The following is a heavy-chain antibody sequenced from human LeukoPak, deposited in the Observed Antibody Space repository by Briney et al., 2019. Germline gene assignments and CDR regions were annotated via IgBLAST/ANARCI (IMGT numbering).Heavy chain of an antibody. Sequence: GGSLRLSCAASGFTFSSYGMHWVRQAPGKGLEWVAVISYDGSNKYYADSVKGRFTISRDNSKNTLYLQMNSLRAEDTAVYYCAKIFSFGVVIPWFDPWGQGTLVTVSS. CDR1: GFTFSSYG. J-gene: IGHJ5*02. D-gene: IGHD3-3*01. CDR3: AKIFSFGVVIPWFDP. V-gene: IGHV3-30*18. CDR2: ISYDGSNK.